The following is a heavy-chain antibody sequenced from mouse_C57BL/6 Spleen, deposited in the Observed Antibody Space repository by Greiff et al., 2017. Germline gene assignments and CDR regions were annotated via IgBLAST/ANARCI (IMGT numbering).Heavy chain of an antibody. CDR3: ARYEGTTGYFDV. CDR2: IYPRSGNT. V-gene: IGHV1-81*01. J-gene: IGHJ1*03. CDR1: GYTFTSYG. Sequence: VQLVESGAELARPGASVKLSCKASGYTFTSYGISWVKQRTGQGLEWIGEIYPRSGNTYYNEKFKGKATLTADKSSSTAYMELRSLTSEDSAVYFCARYEGTTGYFDVWGTGTTVTVSS. D-gene: IGHD1-1*01.